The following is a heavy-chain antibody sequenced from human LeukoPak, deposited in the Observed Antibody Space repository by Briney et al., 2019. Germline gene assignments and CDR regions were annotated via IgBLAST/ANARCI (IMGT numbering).Heavy chain of an antibody. J-gene: IGHJ6*03. Sequence: GGSLRLSCSASGFTFNTYGMHWVRQAPGKGLEWVAFIWYDGSVKYYADSVKGRFTISRDNSKNTVYLQMNSLSVEDTAVYSCEKGSYNCNGDRCPQYYYYMDVWGKGTTVTVSS. D-gene: IGHD2-15*01. V-gene: IGHV3-30*02. CDR3: EKGSYNCNGDRCPQYYYYMDV. CDR2: IWYDGSVK. CDR1: GFTFNTYG.